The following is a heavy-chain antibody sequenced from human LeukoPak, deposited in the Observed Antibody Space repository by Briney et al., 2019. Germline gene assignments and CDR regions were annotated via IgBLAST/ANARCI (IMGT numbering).Heavy chain of an antibody. CDR1: GGSFSSYY. D-gene: IGHD1-26*01. CDR2: INHSGST. CDR3: AREGGDTTIDI. Sequence: SETLSLTCAVYGGSFSSYYWSWVRQPPGKGLEWIGEINHSGSTKCSPSLKSRVTISVDTSKNQFSLKLSSVTAADTAVYYCAREGGDTTIDIRDQGTLVTVSS. V-gene: IGHV4-34*01. J-gene: IGHJ1*01.